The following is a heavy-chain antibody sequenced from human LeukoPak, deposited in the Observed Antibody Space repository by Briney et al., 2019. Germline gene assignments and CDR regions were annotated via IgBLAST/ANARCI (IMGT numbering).Heavy chain of an antibody. D-gene: IGHD4-17*01. CDR3: ARSPVTTWWFDP. CDR2: IYISGST. V-gene: IGHV4-4*07. J-gene: IGHJ5*02. CDR1: GVSITSYY. Sequence: PSETLSLTCTVSGVSITSYYWSWIRQPAGKGLEWIGCIYISGSTNCNPSLKSRVTISVDTSRNQFSLKLSSVTAADTAVYYCARSPVTTWWFDPWGQGTLVTVSS.